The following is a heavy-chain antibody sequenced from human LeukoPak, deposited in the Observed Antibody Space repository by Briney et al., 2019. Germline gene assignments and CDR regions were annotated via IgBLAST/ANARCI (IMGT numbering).Heavy chain of an antibody. CDR1: GGSISTSY. CDR3: ARDGTFDNFSYYPTFDF. CDR2: INYSGST. D-gene: IGHD3-10*01. V-gene: IGHV4-59*01. Sequence: PSETLSPTCTVSGGSISTSYWSWIRQPPGKGLEWIGDINYSGSTNYNPSLESRVTISVDTSNNQFSLKLSSVTAADTAVYFCARDGTFDNFSYYPTFDFWGQGTLVTVSS. J-gene: IGHJ4*02.